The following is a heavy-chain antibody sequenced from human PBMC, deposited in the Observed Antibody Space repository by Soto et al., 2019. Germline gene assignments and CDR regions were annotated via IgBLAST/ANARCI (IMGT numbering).Heavy chain of an antibody. V-gene: IGHV1-46*01. CDR2: INPSGGST. J-gene: IGHJ6*02. CDR1: GYTFTSYY. D-gene: IGHD5-18*01. Sequence: QVQPVQSGAEVKKPGASVKVSCKASGYTFTSYYMHWVRQAPGQGLEWMGIINPSGGSTSYAQKFQGRVTMTRDTSTSTVYMELSSLRSEDTAVYYCAAMVTGEYYYYYGMDVWGQGTTVTVSS. CDR3: AAMVTGEYYYYYGMDV.